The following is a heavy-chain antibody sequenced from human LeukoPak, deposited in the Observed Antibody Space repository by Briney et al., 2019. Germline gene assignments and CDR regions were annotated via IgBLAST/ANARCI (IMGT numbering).Heavy chain of an antibody. V-gene: IGHV3-7*03. Sequence: GGSLRLSCAASGFTFSSYWMNWARQAPGKGLEWVASINHNGNVNYYVDSVKGRFTISRDNAKNSLYLQMSNLRAEDTAVYFCARGGGLDVWGHGATVTVSS. CDR2: INHNGNVN. CDR3: ARGGGLDV. J-gene: IGHJ6*02. CDR1: GFTFSSYW. D-gene: IGHD3-16*01.